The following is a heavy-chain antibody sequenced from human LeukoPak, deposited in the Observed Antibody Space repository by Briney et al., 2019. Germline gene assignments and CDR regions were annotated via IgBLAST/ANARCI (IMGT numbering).Heavy chain of an antibody. CDR3: AKDRGTTKYYDILTGSLN. J-gene: IGHJ4*02. CDR2: ISGSGGST. D-gene: IGHD3-9*01. V-gene: IGHV3-23*01. CDR1: GFTFSSYA. Sequence: GGSLRLSCAASGFTFSSYAMSWVRQAPGKGLEWVSAISGSGGSTYYADSVKGRFTISRDNSKNTLYLQMNSLRTEDTAVYYCAKDRGTTKYYDILTGSLNWGQGTLVTVSS.